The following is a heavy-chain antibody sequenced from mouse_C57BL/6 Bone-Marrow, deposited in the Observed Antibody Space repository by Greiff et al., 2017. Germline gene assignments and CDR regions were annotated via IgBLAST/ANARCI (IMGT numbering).Heavy chain of an antibody. D-gene: IGHD4-1*01. Sequence: QVHVKQSGAELVRPGTSVKVSCKASGYAFTNYLIEWVKQRPGQGLEWIGVINPGSGGTNYNEKFKGKATMTADKTSSTAYMLHSSLTSEASAVDFCARSMDWVSWFAYWGQGTLVTVSA. V-gene: IGHV1-54*01. J-gene: IGHJ3*01. CDR3: ARSMDWVSWFAY. CDR1: GYAFTNYL. CDR2: INPGSGGT.